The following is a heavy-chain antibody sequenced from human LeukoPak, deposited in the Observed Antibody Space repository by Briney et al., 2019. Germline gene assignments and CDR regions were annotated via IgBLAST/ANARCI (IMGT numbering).Heavy chain of an antibody. V-gene: IGHV7-4-1*02. D-gene: IGHD1-26*01. J-gene: IGHJ6*02. CDR3: ASKAPLHYSYYYYGMDV. Sequence: ASVKVSCKASGYTFTSYAMNWVRQAPGQGLEWMGWINTNTGNPTYAQGFTGRFVFSLDTSVSTAYLQISSLKAEDTAVYYCASKAPLHYSYYYYGMDVWGQGTTVTVSS. CDR1: GYTFTSYA. CDR2: INTNTGNP.